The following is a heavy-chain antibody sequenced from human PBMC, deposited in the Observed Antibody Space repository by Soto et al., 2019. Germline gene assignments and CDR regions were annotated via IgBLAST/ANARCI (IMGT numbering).Heavy chain of an antibody. D-gene: IGHD3-22*01. CDR3: ARLTSYHSNGYYCY. J-gene: IGHJ4*02. Sequence: EVQLVESGGGLVKPGGSLRLSCAASGFTFSSYSRNWVRQAPEKGLEWVSSISSSSSYIYYADSVKGRFTISRDNAKNSLYLQMNSLRAEDSAVYYCARLTSYHSNGYYCYWGQGTLVTVSS. CDR2: ISSSSSYI. V-gene: IGHV3-21*01. CDR1: GFTFSSYS.